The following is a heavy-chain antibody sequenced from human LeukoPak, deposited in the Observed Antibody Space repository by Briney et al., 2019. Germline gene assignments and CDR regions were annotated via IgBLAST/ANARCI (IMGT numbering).Heavy chain of an antibody. CDR1: GGSISSYY. V-gene: IGHV4-59*08. J-gene: IGHJ5*02. Sequence: PSETLSLTCTVSGGSISSYYWSWIRQPPGKGLEWIGYIYYSGSTNYNPSLKSRVTISVDTSKNQFSLKLSSVTAADTAVYYCARYGRTNGVPDRFDPWGQGTLVTVSS. CDR3: ARYGRTNGVPDRFDP. D-gene: IGHD2-8*01. CDR2: IYYSGST.